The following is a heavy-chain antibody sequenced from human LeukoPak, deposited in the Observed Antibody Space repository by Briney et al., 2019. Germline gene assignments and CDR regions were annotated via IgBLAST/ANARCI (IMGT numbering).Heavy chain of an antibody. CDR3: ARAGHVITMIVVLDAFDI. D-gene: IGHD3-22*01. V-gene: IGHV3-48*01. Sequence: GGSLRLSCAASGFTFSSYSMNWVRQAPGKGLEWVLYISSSSSTIYYADSVKGRFTISRDNAKNSLYLQMNTLRAEDTAVYYCARAGHVITMIVVLDAFDIWGQGTMVTVSS. J-gene: IGHJ3*02. CDR1: GFTFSSYS. CDR2: ISSSSSTI.